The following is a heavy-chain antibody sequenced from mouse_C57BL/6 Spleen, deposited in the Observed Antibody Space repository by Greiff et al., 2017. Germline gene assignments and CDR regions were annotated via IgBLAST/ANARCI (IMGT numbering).Heavy chain of an antibody. V-gene: IGHV1-80*01. CDR1: GYTFSNYC. CDR3: ARLYYHYALDY. J-gene: IGHJ4*01. D-gene: IGHD1-1*01. Sequence: QVQLQQSGAELVKPGASVKISCKASGYTFSNYCMNWVKQRPGKGLEWIGQINPEDGGTNYSGKFKGKATLTVDNSSSTAYMQLSSLTSEDSAVYYCARLYYHYALDYWGQGTTLTVSS. CDR2: INPEDGGT.